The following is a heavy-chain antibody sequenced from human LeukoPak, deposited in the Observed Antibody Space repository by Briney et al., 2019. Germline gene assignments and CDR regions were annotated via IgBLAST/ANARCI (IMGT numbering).Heavy chain of an antibody. CDR1: GFTFSSYA. V-gene: IGHV3-23*01. D-gene: IGHD1-26*01. CDR2: ISYSGGTT. Sequence: GGSLRLSCAASGFTFSSYAMSWVRQAPGKGLEWVSSISYSGGTTYYADSVKGRFTISRDDSKDTLYLQMNSLRVEDTAVYKCAKTTKSNYYYGMDVWGQGTTVTVSS. J-gene: IGHJ6*02. CDR3: AKTTKSNYYYGMDV.